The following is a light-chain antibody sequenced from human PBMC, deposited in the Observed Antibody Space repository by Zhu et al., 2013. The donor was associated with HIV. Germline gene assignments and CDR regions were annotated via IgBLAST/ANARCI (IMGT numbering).Light chain of an antibody. Sequence: IQMTQSPSTLSASVGDRVTITCRASQNINGWLAWYQQRAGKAPKLLIRVTSTLQSGVPSRFSGSGSGTEFTLTISSLQPDDFATYYCQQYNSYCSFGQGTKLEIK. CDR2: VTS. CDR3: QQYNSYCS. V-gene: IGKV1-5*03. J-gene: IGKJ2*04. CDR1: QNINGW.